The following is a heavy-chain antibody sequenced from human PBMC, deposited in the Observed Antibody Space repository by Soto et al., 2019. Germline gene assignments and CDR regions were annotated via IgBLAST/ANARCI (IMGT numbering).Heavy chain of an antibody. CDR3: TTEELRFLEWFDFDY. Sequence: GGSLRLSCAASGFTFSNAWMSWVRQAPGKGLEWVGRIKSKTDGGTTDYAAPVKGRFTISRDDSKNTLYLQMNSLKTEDTAVYYCTTEELRFLEWFDFDYWGQGTLVTVSS. CDR2: IKSKTDGGTT. D-gene: IGHD3-3*01. CDR1: GFTFSNAW. V-gene: IGHV3-15*01. J-gene: IGHJ4*02.